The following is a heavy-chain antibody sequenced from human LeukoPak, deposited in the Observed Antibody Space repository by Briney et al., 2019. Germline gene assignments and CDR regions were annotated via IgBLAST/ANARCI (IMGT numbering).Heavy chain of an antibody. J-gene: IGHJ4*02. V-gene: IGHV1-2*02. CDR3: ARHFDGDKELLWFGELFDYFDY. Sequence: ASVKVSCKASGYTFTGYYMHWVRQAPGQGLEWMGWINPNSGGTNYAQKFQGRVTMTRDTSISTAYLQWSSLKASDTAMYYCARHFDGDKELLWFGELFDYFDYWGQGTLVTVSS. CDR2: INPNSGGT. CDR1: GYTFTGYY. D-gene: IGHD3-10*01.